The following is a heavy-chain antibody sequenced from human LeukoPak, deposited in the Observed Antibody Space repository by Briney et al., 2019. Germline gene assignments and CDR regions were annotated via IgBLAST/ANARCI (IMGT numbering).Heavy chain of an antibody. CDR2: ISSSSSTI. CDR3: ARHSYYGMDV. CDR1: GFTFSSYS. J-gene: IGHJ6*02. Sequence: GGSLRLSCAASGFTFSSYSMNWVRQAPGKGLEWVSYISSSSSTIYYADSVKGRFTISRDNAKNSLYLQMNSLRAEDTAVYYCARHSYYGMDVWGQGTTVTVSS. V-gene: IGHV3-48*04.